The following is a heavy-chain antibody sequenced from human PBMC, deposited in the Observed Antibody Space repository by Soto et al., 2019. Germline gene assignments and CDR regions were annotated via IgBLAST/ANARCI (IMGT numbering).Heavy chain of an antibody. Sequence: PGESLKISCKVSGYSFIDHWIGWVRQMPGKGPEWMGIIFPHDSDTRYNPSFQGQVTISADMSTDTAFLQWSSLKASDTAIYYCTGQAHVVPMARAMDVWGQGTTVTVSS. V-gene: IGHV5-51*01. CDR2: IFPHDSDT. J-gene: IGHJ6*02. CDR3: TGQAHVVPMARAMDV. CDR1: GYSFIDHW. D-gene: IGHD3-10*01.